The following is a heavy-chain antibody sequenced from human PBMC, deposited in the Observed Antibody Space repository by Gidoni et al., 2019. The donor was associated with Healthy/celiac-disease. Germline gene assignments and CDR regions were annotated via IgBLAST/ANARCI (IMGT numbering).Heavy chain of an antibody. V-gene: IGHV3-30-3*01. Sequence: QVQLVESGGGVVQPGRSLRLSCSASGFTFSSYAMHWVRQAPGKGLGWVAVISYDGSNKYYADSVKGRFTISRDNSKNTLYLQMNSLRAEDTAVYYCARDQYSSGWWILDYWGQGTLVTVSS. CDR2: ISYDGSNK. CDR1: GFTFSSYA. CDR3: ARDQYSSGWWILDY. J-gene: IGHJ4*02. D-gene: IGHD6-19*01.